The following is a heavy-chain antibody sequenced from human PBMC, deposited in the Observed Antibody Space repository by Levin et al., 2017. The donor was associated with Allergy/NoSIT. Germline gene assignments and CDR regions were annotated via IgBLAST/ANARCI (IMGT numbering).Heavy chain of an antibody. V-gene: IGHV4-31*03. CDR1: GGSITSGGYY. Sequence: RASETLSLTCTVSGGSITSGGYYWTWIRQHPGKGLEWIGNIFYTGSTYYNPSLKSRVTISVDTSKNQFSLKLSSVTAADTAVYYCARNYYDTNGYPGEYWYFELWGRGTLVTVSS. J-gene: IGHJ2*01. CDR2: IFYTGST. CDR3: ARNYYDTNGYPGEYWYFEL. D-gene: IGHD3-22*01.